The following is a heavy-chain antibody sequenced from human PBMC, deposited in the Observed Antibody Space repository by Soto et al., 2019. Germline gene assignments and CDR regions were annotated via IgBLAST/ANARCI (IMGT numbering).Heavy chain of an antibody. D-gene: IGHD5-12*01. Sequence: QVQLVQSGAEVKKPGSSVKVSCKASGGTFSSYTISWVRQAPGQGLEWMGRIIPILGIANYAQKIQGRVTITADKSTSTAYMERSSLRSEDTAVYYCARDREQIDRGYYQDLSYWGQGTLVTVS. CDR2: IIPILGIA. CDR1: GGTFSSYT. J-gene: IGHJ4*02. V-gene: IGHV1-69*08. CDR3: ARDREQIDRGYYQDLSY.